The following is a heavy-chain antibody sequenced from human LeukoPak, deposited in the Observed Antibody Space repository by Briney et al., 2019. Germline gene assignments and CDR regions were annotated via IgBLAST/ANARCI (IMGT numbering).Heavy chain of an antibody. J-gene: IGHJ4*02. CDR3: AKGSISSGWN. V-gene: IGHV3-23*01. CDR2: ISGSGGTT. D-gene: IGHD6-19*01. CDR1: GFTFSSYA. Sequence: GVSLRLSCAASGFTFSSYAMSWVRQAPGKGLEWVSAISGSGGTTYYAETVKGRFTISRDNSKNTLYLEMNSLRAEDTAVYYCAKGSISSGWNWGQGTLVTVSS.